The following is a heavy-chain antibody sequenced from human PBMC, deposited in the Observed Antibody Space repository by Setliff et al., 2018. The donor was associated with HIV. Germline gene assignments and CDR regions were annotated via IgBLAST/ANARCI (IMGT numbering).Heavy chain of an antibody. CDR3: ARVQYHYVNNGDSYYFTH. Sequence: PSQTLSLTCTVAYGSISGHYWTCIRQPQGKGLEWIGYIHHSGGTQYNPSLMSRLTMSVDSSKNQFSLRLNSVTAADTAVYYCARVQYHYVNNGDSYYFTHWGHGTLVTVSS. J-gene: IGHJ4*01. CDR1: YGSISGHY. D-gene: IGHD3-10*02. V-gene: IGHV4-59*11. CDR2: IHHSGGT.